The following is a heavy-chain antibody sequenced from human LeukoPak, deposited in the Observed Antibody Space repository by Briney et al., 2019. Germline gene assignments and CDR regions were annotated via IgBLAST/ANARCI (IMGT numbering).Heavy chain of an antibody. D-gene: IGHD5-24*01. CDR1: GGFISSGSYY. J-gene: IGHJ5*02. CDR2: IYTSGST. CDR3: ARGKGDVDL. Sequence: PSETLSLTCTVSGGFISSGSYYWSWIRQPAGKGLEWIGRIYTSGSTNYNPSLKSRVTISVDTSKNQFSLKLSSVTAADTAVYYCARGKGDVDLWGQGTLVTVSS. V-gene: IGHV4-61*02.